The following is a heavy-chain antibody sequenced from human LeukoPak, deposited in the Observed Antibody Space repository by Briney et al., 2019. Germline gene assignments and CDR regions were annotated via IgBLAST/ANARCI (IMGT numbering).Heavy chain of an antibody. CDR2: ISGSGGST. J-gene: IGHJ4*02. V-gene: IGHV3-23*01. CDR1: GFTFSSYA. D-gene: IGHD2-15*01. CDR3: AKRGCSGGSCYTFDY. Sequence: PGGSLRLSCAASGFTFSSYAMSWVRQAPRKGLEWVSAISGSGGSTYYADSVKGRFTISRDNSKNTLYLQMNSLRAEDTAVYYCAKRGCSGGSCYTFDYWGQGTLVTVSS.